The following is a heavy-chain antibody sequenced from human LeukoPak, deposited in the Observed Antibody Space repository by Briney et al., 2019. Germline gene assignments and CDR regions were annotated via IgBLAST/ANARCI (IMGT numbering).Heavy chain of an antibody. V-gene: IGHV4-59*01. CDR2: IYYSGST. CDR3: ARVGVGSSWSSRAADAFDI. Sequence: SETLSLTCTVSGGSISSYYWSWIRQPPGKGLEWIGYIYYSGSTNYNPSLKSRVTISVDTSKNQFSLKLSSVTAADTAVYYCARVGVGSSWSSRAADAFDIWGQGTMVTVSS. CDR1: GGSISSYY. J-gene: IGHJ3*02. D-gene: IGHD6-13*01.